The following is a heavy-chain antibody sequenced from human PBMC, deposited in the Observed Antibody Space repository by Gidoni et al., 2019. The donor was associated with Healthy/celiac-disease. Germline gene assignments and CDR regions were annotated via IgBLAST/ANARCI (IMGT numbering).Heavy chain of an antibody. CDR1: GGSFSGYY. CDR3: ATLDHQPGTSSVDY. Sequence: QVQLQQWGAGLLKPSEPLSLTCAVYGGSFSGYYWSWIRQPPGKGLEWIGAINHSGSTNYNPSLKSRGTISVDTSKNQFSLKLSSVTAADTAVYYCATLDHQPGTSSVDYWGQGTLVTVSS. J-gene: IGHJ4*02. V-gene: IGHV4-34*01. CDR2: INHSGST. D-gene: IGHD1-7*01.